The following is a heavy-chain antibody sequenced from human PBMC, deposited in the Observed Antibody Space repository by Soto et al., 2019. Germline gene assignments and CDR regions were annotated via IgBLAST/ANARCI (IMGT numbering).Heavy chain of an antibody. CDR1: GFTFSSYG. Sequence: QVQLVESGGGVVQPGRSLRLSCAASGFTFSSYGMHWVRQAPGKGLEWVAVISYDGSNKYYADSVKGRFTISRDNSKNTLYLQMNSLRAEDTAVYYCAKGSRSCSGGSCYFDYYYGMDVWGQGTTVTVSS. J-gene: IGHJ6*02. D-gene: IGHD2-15*01. V-gene: IGHV3-30*18. CDR3: AKGSRSCSGGSCYFDYYYGMDV. CDR2: ISYDGSNK.